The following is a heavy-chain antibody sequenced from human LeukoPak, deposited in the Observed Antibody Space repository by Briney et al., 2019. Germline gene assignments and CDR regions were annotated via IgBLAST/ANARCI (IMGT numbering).Heavy chain of an antibody. CDR2: IYPGDSDT. J-gene: IGHJ4*02. CDR1: GYSFTSYW. Sequence: GESLKISCKGSGYSFTSYWIGWVRQMPGKGLEWMGIIYPGDSDTRYSPSFQGQVTISAVKSISTAYLQWSSLKASDTAMYYCARVVVVPAAVFDYWGQGTLVTVSS. D-gene: IGHD2-2*01. V-gene: IGHV5-51*01. CDR3: ARVVVVPAAVFDY.